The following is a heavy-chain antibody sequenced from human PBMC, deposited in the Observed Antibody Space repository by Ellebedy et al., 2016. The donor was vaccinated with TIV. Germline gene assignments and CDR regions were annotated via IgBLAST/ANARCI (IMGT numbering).Heavy chain of an antibody. V-gene: IGHV3-7*01. D-gene: IGHD4-23*01. CDR2: IKEDGSDK. CDR3: ARGNGYGGPFDY. CDR1: GFSFSDYW. J-gene: IGHJ4*02. Sequence: GESLKISXAASGFSFSDYWMGWVRQTPGKGLEWVAHIKEDGSDKYYVDSVKGRFTISRDNSKNTLYLQMNSLRAEDTAVYYCARGNGYGGPFDYWGQGTLVTVSS.